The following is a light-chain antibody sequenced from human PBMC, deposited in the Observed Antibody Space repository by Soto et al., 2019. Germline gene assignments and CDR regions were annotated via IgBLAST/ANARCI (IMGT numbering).Light chain of an antibody. J-gene: IGLJ1*01. CDR2: GNS. CDR1: SSNIGAGYD. CDR3: RSYDSSLSGYV. Sequence: QSVLTQPPLVSGAPGQRVTISCTGSSSNIGAGYDVHWYQQLPGTAPKLLIYGNSNRPSGVPDRFSGSKSGTSASLAITGLHAEDEADYYCRSYDSSLSGYVFGTGTKVTVL. V-gene: IGLV1-40*01.